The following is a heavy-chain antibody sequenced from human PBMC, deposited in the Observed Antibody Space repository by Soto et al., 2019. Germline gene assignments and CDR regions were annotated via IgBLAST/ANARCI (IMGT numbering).Heavy chain of an antibody. CDR2: ISAYNGNT. J-gene: IGHJ5*02. V-gene: IGHV1-18*01. D-gene: IGHD3-10*01. CDR1: GYTFTSYG. CDR3: ARNLHTYDYGSESPRECWFDP. Sequence: QVQLVQSGAEMKKPGASVKVSCKASGYTFTSYGIRSARQAPGQGHEWMGWISAYNGNTNYAQQLQARVTMTTDTSTSTAYMDRRSLRSDDTAVYYCARNLHTYDYGSESPRECWFDPWGQGSLVAVSS.